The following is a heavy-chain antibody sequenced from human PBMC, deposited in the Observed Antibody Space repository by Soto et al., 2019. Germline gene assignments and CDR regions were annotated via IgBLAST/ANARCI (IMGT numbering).Heavy chain of an antibody. D-gene: IGHD3-10*01. CDR2: IYPGDSDT. Sequence: PGESLKISCKGSGYSFTSYWIGWVRQMPGKGLEWMGIIYPGDSDTRYSPSFQGQVTISADKSISTAYLQWSSLKASDTAMYYCARRPYYSGHYYHYVMYVCGQGTTVTVSS. CDR1: GYSFTSYW. CDR3: ARRPYYSGHYYHYVMYV. V-gene: IGHV5-51*01. J-gene: IGHJ6*02.